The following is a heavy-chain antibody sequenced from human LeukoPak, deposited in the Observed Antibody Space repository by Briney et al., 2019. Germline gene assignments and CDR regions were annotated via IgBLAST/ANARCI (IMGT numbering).Heavy chain of an antibody. V-gene: IGHV3-9*01. CDR2: MSSTSGSI. CDR1: EFTFDDYV. D-gene: IGHD6-19*01. CDR3: ARSSGSYDGYYGVEV. Sequence: GGSLRLSCGVSEFTFDDYVIHWVRQGPGKGLEWVAAMSSTSGSIAYADSVKGRFNIFRDNAQSSLYLQMNSLRAEDTAFYYCARSSGSYDGYYGVEVWGQGTTVIVSS. J-gene: IGHJ6*02.